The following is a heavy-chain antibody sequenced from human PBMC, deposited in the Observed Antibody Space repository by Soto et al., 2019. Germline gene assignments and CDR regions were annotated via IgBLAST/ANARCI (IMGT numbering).Heavy chain of an antibody. CDR3: ARDQSQGQMLLPYFDY. CDR2: ISGNGADT. J-gene: IGHJ4*02. V-gene: IGHV3-23*01. Sequence: DVQLLESGGGLVQPGGSVRLSCAASGFTFSSYAMSWVRQAPGKGLEWVSAISGNGADTSYADSVRGRFTISRDNSKDTLFLQMNSLRADDTAVYYCARDQSQGQMLLPYFDYWGQGTLVTVSS. D-gene: IGHD3-10*02. CDR1: GFTFSSYA.